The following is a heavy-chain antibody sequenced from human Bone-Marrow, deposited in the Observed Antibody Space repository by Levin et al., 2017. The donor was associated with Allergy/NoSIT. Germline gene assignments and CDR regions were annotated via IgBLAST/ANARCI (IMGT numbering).Heavy chain of an antibody. CDR2: INPNSGGT. V-gene: IGHV1-2*06. J-gene: IGHJ4*02. CDR1: GYTFTGYY. D-gene: IGHD2-15*01. CDR3: ARVHSYCSGAGCYGY. Sequence: GESLKISCKASGYTFTGYYIHWVRQAPGQGLEWMGRINPNSGGTNYAQKFQGRVTMTRDTSISTAYMELSRLRSDDTALYYCARVHSYCSGAGCYGYWGQGTLVTVSS.